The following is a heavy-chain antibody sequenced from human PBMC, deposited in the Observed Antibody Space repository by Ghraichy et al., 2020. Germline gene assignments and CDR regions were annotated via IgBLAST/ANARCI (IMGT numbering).Heavy chain of an antibody. J-gene: IGHJ3*01. D-gene: IGHD3-3*01. CDR2: ISGSGGDT. CDR1: GFTFSSYA. Sequence: GGSLRLSCAVSGFTFSSYAMSWVRQAPGKGLEWVSAISGSGGDTHYADSVKGRFTISRDNFKNTLYLQMNSLRAEDTAVYYCAKFFMWSGNEDAFDVWGQGTVVTVSS. V-gene: IGHV3-23*01. CDR3: AKFFMWSGNEDAFDV.